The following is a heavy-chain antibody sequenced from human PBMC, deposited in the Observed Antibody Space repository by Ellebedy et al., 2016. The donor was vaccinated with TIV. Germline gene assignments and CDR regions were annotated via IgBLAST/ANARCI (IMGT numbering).Heavy chain of an antibody. CDR3: AREVGVTKRFDP. D-gene: IGHD1-26*01. J-gene: IGHJ5*02. V-gene: IGHV1-69*13. CDR2: IIPIFGTA. Sequence: SVKVSCXASGGTFSSYAISWVRPAPGQGLEWMGGIIPIFGTANYAQKFQGRVTITADESTSTAYMELSSLRSDDTAVYYCAREVGVTKRFDPWGQGTLVTVSS. CDR1: GGTFSSYA.